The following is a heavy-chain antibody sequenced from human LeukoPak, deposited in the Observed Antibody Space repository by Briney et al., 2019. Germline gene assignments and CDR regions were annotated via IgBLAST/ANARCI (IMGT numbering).Heavy chain of an antibody. CDR3: ARDLGAYYDSSVSYFDY. D-gene: IGHD3-22*01. J-gene: IGHJ4*02. V-gene: IGHV1-46*01. CDR2: INPSGGST. CDR1: GYTFTSYG. Sequence: GASVKVSCKASGYTFTSYGISWVRQAPGQGLEWMGIINPSGGSTSYAQKFQGRVTMTRDTSTSTVYMELSSLRSEDTAVYYCARDLGAYYDSSVSYFDYWGQGTLVTVSS.